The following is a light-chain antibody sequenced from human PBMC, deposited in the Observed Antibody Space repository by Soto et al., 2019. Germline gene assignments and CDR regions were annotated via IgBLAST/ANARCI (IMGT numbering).Light chain of an antibody. CDR2: SND. V-gene: IGLV1-47*02. J-gene: IGLJ3*02. CDR1: SSNIGTNY. Sequence: QSVLTQPPSLSGTPGQRVTISCSGTSSNIGTNYLYWYKQLPGTAPNLLIYSNDERPSGVPDRVSGSKSGTSASLAISGLRSEDEADYYCASWDDSLRGPVFGGGTTLTVL. CDR3: ASWDDSLRGPV.